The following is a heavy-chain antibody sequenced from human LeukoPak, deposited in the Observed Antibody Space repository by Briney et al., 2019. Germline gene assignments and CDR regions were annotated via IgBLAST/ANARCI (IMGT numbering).Heavy chain of an antibody. CDR3: TTVYSDSGGFYFNYCDY. D-gene: IGHD3-22*01. Sequence: GGSLRLSCAASGFTFSSYVMSWVRQAPGKGLEWVGRIKSQTDGETTDYAAPVKGRFTISRDDSKNTLYLQMNSLKTEDTAVYYCTTVYSDSGGFYFNYCDYWGQGTLVTVST. CDR2: IKSQTDGETT. CDR1: GFTFSSYV. V-gene: IGHV3-15*01. J-gene: IGHJ4*02.